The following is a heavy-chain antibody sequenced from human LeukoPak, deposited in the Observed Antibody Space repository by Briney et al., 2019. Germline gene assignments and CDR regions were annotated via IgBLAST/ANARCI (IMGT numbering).Heavy chain of an antibody. CDR3: AQWSRYFDY. Sequence: GSLRLSCLASKFTFNNYAMTWVRQAPGKGLEWVSSISGSGDNMDYADSVKGRFTISRDNSKNTLYLQMNSLRAEDTALYFCAQWSRYFDYWGQGTLVTVSS. V-gene: IGHV3-23*01. CDR2: ISGSGDNM. J-gene: IGHJ4*02. CDR1: KFTFNNYA. D-gene: IGHD1-26*01.